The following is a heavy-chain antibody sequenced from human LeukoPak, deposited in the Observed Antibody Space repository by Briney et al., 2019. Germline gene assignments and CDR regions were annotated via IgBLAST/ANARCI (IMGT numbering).Heavy chain of an antibody. V-gene: IGHV4-31*03. CDR1: GGSISSGGYY. D-gene: IGHD3-10*01. CDR2: IYYSGST. J-gene: IGHJ3*02. Sequence: SQTLSLTCTVSGGSISSGGYYWSWIRQHPGKGLEYIGYIYYSGSTYYNPSLKSRVTISVDTSKNHFSLRLSSVTAADTAVYYCARYTSGGLYGFDIWGQGTMATVSS. CDR3: ARYTSGGLYGFDI.